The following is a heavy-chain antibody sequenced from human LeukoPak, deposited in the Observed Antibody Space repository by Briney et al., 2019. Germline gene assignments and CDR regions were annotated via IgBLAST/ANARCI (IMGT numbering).Heavy chain of an antibody. D-gene: IGHD2-15*01. Sequence: SETLSLTCNVSGGSISSYYWSWIRQPPGKGLEWIGYIYYSGSTNYNPSLKSRVTTSVDTSKNQFSLKLTSVAAADTAVYYCTRNAGSVGASYDYWGQGTLVTASS. CDR1: GGSISSYY. V-gene: IGHV4-59*08. CDR2: IYYSGST. CDR3: TRNAGSVGASYDY. J-gene: IGHJ4*02.